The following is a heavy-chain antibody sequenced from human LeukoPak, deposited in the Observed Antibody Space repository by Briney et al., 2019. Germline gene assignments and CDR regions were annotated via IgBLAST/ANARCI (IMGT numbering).Heavy chain of an antibody. J-gene: IGHJ1*01. V-gene: IGHV4-59*08. D-gene: IGHD2-15*01. CDR3: ARHRGWCCSGGSCFPEYFQH. CDR1: GGSISSYY. Sequence: SETLSLTCTVSGGSISSYYWSWIRQPPGKALEWIGYFYYSGSPNYNPSLKSRVTISVDTSKNQFSLKLSSVTAADTAVYYCARHRGWCCSGGSCFPEYFQHWGQGTLVTVSS. CDR2: FYYSGSP.